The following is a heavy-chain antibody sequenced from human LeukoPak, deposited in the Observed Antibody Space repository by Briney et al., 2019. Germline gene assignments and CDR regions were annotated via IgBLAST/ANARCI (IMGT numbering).Heavy chain of an antibody. CDR2: IIPIFGTA. V-gene: IGHV1-69*13. Sequence: SVKVSCKASGGAFSSYAIGWVRQAPGQGLEWMGGIIPIFGTANYAQKFQGRVTITADESTSTAYMELSSLRSEDTAVYYCAREGYSYGHDAFDIWGQGTMVTVSS. J-gene: IGHJ3*02. CDR3: AREGYSYGHDAFDI. D-gene: IGHD5-18*01. CDR1: GGAFSSYA.